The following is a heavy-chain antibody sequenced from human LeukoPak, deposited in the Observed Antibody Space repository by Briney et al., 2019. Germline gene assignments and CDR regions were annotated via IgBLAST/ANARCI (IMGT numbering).Heavy chain of an antibody. CDR3: ARDKVGVVVTYYFDY. V-gene: IGHV3-21*01. J-gene: IGHJ4*02. CDR1: GFTFSSYS. CDR2: ISSSSSYI. Sequence: PGGSLRLSCAASGFTFSSYSMNWVRQAPGKGLEWVSSISSSSSYIYYADSVKGRFTISRDNAKNSLYLQMNSLRAEDTAVYYCARDKVGVVVTYYFDYWGQGTLVTVSS. D-gene: IGHD3-22*01.